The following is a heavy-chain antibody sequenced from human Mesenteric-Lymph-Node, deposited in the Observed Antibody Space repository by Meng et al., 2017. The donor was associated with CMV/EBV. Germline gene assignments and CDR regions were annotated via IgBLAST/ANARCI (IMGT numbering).Heavy chain of an antibody. Sequence: QLQLQESGPGLVKPSEPLSLTGTVSGGSISSSSYYWGWIRQPPGKGLEWIGSIYYSGSTYYNPSLKSRVTISVDTSKNQFSLKLSSVTAADTAVYYCARPHYYGSGSSPWFDPWGQGTLVTVSS. CDR2: IYYSGST. D-gene: IGHD3-10*01. CDR3: ARPHYYGSGSSPWFDP. V-gene: IGHV4-39*01. CDR1: GGSISSSSYY. J-gene: IGHJ5*02.